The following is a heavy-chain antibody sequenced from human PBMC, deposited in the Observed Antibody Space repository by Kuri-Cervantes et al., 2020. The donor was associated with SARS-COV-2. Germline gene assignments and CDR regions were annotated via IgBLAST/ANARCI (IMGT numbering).Heavy chain of an antibody. V-gene: IGHV3-33*01. Sequence: GESLKISCAASGFTFSSYGMHWVRQAPGKGLEWVAVIWYDGSNKYYADSVKGRFTISRDNAKNSLYLQMNSLRDEDTAVYYCARSSPRSITIFGVVTPYYGMDVWGQGTTVTVSS. D-gene: IGHD3-3*01. CDR2: IWYDGSNK. CDR1: GFTFSSYG. J-gene: IGHJ6*02. CDR3: ARSSPRSITIFGVVTPYYGMDV.